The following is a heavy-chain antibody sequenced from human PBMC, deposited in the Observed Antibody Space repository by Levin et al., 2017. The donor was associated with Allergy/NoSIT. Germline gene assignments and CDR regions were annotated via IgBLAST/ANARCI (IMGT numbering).Heavy chain of an antibody. CDR3: TTLYYAATTGS. CDR2: IKTNIEGAAT. V-gene: IGHV3-15*01. D-gene: IGHD6-25*01. Sequence: GGSLRLSCAASGFTFSEAWMRWVRQAPGKGLEWVGRIKTNIEGAATDYAAAVKGRFIISRDDSSNTVYLEMNSLKAEDTGVYYCTTLYYAATTGSWGQGSLVTVSS. J-gene: IGHJ5*02. CDR1: GFTFSEAW.